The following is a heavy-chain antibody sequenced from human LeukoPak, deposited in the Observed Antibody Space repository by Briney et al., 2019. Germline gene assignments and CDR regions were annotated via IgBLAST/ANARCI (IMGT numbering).Heavy chain of an antibody. V-gene: IGHV4-59*01. D-gene: IGHD6-6*01. J-gene: IGHJ4*02. Sequence: SETLSLTCTVSGGSISSYYWSWIRQPPGKGLEWSGYIYYSGSTNYNPSLKSRVTISVDTSKKQLSLKLSSVTAADTAVYYCARVIAARRGGEGYFDYWGQGTLVTVSS. CDR2: IYYSGST. CDR1: GGSISSYY. CDR3: ARVIAARRGGEGYFDY.